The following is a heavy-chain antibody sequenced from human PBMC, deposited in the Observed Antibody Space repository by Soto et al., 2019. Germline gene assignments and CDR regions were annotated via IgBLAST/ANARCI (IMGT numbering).Heavy chain of an antibody. V-gene: IGHV1-18*01. J-gene: IGHJ4*02. CDR1: GYTFTSYG. Sequence: QVQLVQSGAEVKKPGASVKVSCKASGYTFTSYGISWVRQAPGQGLEWMGWISAYNGNTNYAQKLQGRVTMTTDTSTSTAYMELRSLRSDDTAVYYCARVDSGYCSGSSCYSPVDYWGQGTLVTVSS. D-gene: IGHD2-15*01. CDR3: ARVDSGYCSGSSCYSPVDY. CDR2: ISAYNGNT.